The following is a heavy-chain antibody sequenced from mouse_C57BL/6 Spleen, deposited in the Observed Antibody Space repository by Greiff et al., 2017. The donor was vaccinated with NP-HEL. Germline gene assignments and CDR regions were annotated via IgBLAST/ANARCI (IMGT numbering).Heavy chain of an antibody. D-gene: IGHD1-1*01. CDR2: IYPGDGDT. V-gene: IGHV1-80*01. J-gene: IGHJ2*01. CDR3: ARILRYYFDY. CDR1: GYAFSSYW. Sequence: QVQLKESGAELVKPGASVKISCKASGYAFSSYWMNWVKQRPGKGLEWIGQIYPGDGDTNYNGKFKGKATLTADKSSSTAYMQLSSLTSEDSAVYFCARILRYYFDYWGQGTTLTVSS.